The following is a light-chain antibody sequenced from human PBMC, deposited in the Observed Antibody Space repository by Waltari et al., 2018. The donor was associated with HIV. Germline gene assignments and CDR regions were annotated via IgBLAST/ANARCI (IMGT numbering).Light chain of an antibody. CDR1: SSDVGSYNL. J-gene: IGLJ2*01. CDR2: EGS. Sequence: QSALPPPASASASPRHSITISCSGPSSDVGSYNLSSWYQQHPGKAPKLMIYEGSKRPSGVSNRFSGSKSGNTASLTISGLQAEDEADYYCCSYAGSSTWGFGGGTKLTVL. CDR3: CSYAGSSTWG. V-gene: IGLV2-23*01.